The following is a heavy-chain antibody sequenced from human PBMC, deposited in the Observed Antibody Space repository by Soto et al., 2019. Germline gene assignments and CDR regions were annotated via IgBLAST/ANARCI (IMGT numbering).Heavy chain of an antibody. Sequence: DVHLTESGGGLVQPGGSLRLSCGASGFSFGSDWMAWVRQAPGKGLEWVANIRKDGSQEHYAYSVRGRFSVSRDNAKDSLYLQMNSLRLEDTAVYYCTRDANYRDVSAYYDVFDIWGQGTMVTVSS. V-gene: IGHV3-7*05. D-gene: IGHD3-16*01. CDR3: TRDANYRDVSAYYDVFDI. J-gene: IGHJ3*02. CDR1: GFSFGSDW. CDR2: IRKDGSQE.